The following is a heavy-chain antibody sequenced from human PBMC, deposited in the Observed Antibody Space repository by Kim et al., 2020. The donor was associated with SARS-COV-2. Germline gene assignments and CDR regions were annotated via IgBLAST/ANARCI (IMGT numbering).Heavy chain of an antibody. D-gene: IGHD1-26*01. V-gene: IGHV3-74*01. CDR3: ARRGSGSYYYFDY. Sequence: YSASVEGRFAISRDNDKTALYLKMSRLSTEDTAVYYCARRGSGSYYYFDYWGQGTLVTVSS. J-gene: IGHJ4*02.